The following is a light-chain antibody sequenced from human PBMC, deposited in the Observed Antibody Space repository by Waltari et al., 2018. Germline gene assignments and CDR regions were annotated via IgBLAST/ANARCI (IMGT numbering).Light chain of an antibody. J-gene: IGKJ1*01. CDR2: DAS. CDR1: QSISRP. Sequence: EIMLTQSPGTLSLSPGERATLSCRASQSISRPLAWYQQKPGQAPRLLIYDASTRATGIPDRFSGSGSGTDFSLTISRLEPEDSAVYYCQKYVSLPATFGQGTKVEIK. CDR3: QKYVSLPAT. V-gene: IGKV3-20*01.